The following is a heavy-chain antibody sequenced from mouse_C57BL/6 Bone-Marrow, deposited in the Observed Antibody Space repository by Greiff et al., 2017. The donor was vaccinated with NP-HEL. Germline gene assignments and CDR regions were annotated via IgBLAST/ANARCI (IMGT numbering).Heavy chain of an antibody. J-gene: IGHJ2*01. CDR3: ARRWLLQGYYFDY. Sequence: QVHVKQSGAELVRPGTSVKVSCKASGYAFTNYLIEWVKQRPGQGLEWIGVINPGSGGTNYNEKFKGKATLTADKSSSTAYMQLSSLTSEDSAVYFCARRWLLQGYYFDYWGQGTTLTVSS. CDR2: INPGSGGT. D-gene: IGHD2-3*01. V-gene: IGHV1-54*01. CDR1: GYAFTNYL.